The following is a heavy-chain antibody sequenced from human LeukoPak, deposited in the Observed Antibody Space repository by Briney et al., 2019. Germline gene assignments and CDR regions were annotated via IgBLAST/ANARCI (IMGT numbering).Heavy chain of an antibody. J-gene: IGHJ5*02. Sequence: GGSLRLSCTASGFTFSSYWIHWVRQAPGKGLVWVSRINSDGSSISYADSVKGRFTISRDNAKNTLFLQMNSLRAEDAAVYYCARGRIAAAGTRKGDWFDPWGQGTLVTVSS. CDR3: ARGRIAAAGTRKGDWFDP. V-gene: IGHV3-74*01. D-gene: IGHD6-13*01. CDR1: GFTFSSYW. CDR2: INSDGSSI.